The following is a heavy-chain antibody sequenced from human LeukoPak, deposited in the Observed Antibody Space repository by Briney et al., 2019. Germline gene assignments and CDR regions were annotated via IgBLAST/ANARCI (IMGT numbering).Heavy chain of an antibody. D-gene: IGHD2-21*02. CDR1: GFTFSDYY. J-gene: IGHJ5*02. CDR3: ARDPVNCGGDCYQA. V-gene: IGHV3-11*06. Sequence: GSLRLSCAASGFTFSDYYMSWIRQAPGKGLEWVSYISSSSGYTNYADSVKGRFTISRDNAKNSLYLQMNSLRAEDTAVYYCARDPVNCGGDCYQAWGQGTLVTVSS. CDR2: ISSSSGYT.